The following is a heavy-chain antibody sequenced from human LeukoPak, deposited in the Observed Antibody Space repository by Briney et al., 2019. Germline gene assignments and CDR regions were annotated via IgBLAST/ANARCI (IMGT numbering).Heavy chain of an antibody. Sequence: PSQTLSLTCTVSGGSISSGSYYWSWIRQPAGKGLEWIGRIYTSGSTNYNPSLKSRVTISVDTSKNQFSLKLSSVTAADTAVYYCARDHYDILTGYLYYFDYWGQGTLVTVSS. CDR1: GGSISSGSYY. CDR3: ARDHYDILTGYLYYFDY. V-gene: IGHV4-61*02. D-gene: IGHD3-9*01. CDR2: IYTSGST. J-gene: IGHJ4*02.